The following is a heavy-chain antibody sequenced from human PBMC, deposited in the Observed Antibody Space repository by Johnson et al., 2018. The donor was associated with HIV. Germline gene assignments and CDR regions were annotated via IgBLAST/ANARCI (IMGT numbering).Heavy chain of an antibody. CDR3: AKIKGSSDAFDI. J-gene: IGHJ3*02. CDR1: GFTFSSYA. Sequence: QMQLVESGGGVVQRGRSLRLSCAASGFTFSSYAMHWVRQAPGKGLEWVAVISYDGSNKYYADSVKGRFTISRDNSKNTLYLQMNSLRAEDTAVYYCAKIKGSSDAFDIWGQGTMVTVSS. CDR2: ISYDGSNK. V-gene: IGHV3-30-3*02. D-gene: IGHD6-6*01.